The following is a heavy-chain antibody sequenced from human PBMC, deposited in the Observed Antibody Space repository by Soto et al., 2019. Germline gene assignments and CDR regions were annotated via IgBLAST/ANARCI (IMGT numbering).Heavy chain of an antibody. CDR3: ATLLPAAMRWYYFDY. D-gene: IGHD2-2*01. J-gene: IGHJ4*02. V-gene: IGHV1-24*01. CDR1: GYTLTELS. Sequence: ASVKVSCKVSGYTLTELSMHWVRQAPGKGLEWMGGFDPEDGETIYAQKFQGRVTMTEDTSTDTAYMELSSLRSEDTAVYYCATLLPAAMRWYYFDYWGQGTLVTVSS. CDR2: FDPEDGET.